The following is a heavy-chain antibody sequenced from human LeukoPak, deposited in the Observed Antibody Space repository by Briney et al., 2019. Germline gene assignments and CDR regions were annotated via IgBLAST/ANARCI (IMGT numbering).Heavy chain of an antibody. Sequence: SETLSLTCAVSGGSFSGYYWSWIRQPPGKGLEWIGEINHSGSTNYNPSLKSRVTISVDTSKNQFSLKLSSVTAADTAVYYCARTPGIAAAVDYWGQGTLVTVSS. CDR3: ARTPGIAAAVDY. V-gene: IGHV4-34*01. D-gene: IGHD6-13*01. CDR2: INHSGST. CDR1: GGSFSGYY. J-gene: IGHJ4*02.